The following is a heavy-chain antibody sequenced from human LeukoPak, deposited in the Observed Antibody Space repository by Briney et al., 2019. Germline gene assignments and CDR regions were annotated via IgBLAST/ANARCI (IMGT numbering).Heavy chain of an antibody. Sequence: GESLKISCKGSGYSFTSYWIGWVRQMPGKGLEWMGIIYPGDSDTRYSPSFQGQVTISADKSISTAYLQWSSLKASDTAMYYCARLGYDSSGYYGSPDYWGQGTLVTVSS. J-gene: IGHJ4*02. V-gene: IGHV5-51*01. CDR2: IYPGDSDT. CDR1: GYSFTSYW. D-gene: IGHD3-22*01. CDR3: ARLGYDSSGYYGSPDY.